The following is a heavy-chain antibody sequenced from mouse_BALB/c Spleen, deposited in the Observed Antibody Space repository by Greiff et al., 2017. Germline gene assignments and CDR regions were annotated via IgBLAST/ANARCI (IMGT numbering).Heavy chain of an antibody. J-gene: IGHJ3*01. CDR2: INSNGGST. CDR1: GFTFSSYY. V-gene: IGHV5-6-2*01. Sequence: DVKLVESGGGLVKLGGSLKLSCAASGFTFSSYYMSWVRQTPEKRLELVAAINSNGGSTYYPDTVKGRFTISRDNAKNTLYLQMSSLKSEDTALYYWARQEGGNYGGFAYWGQGTLVTVSA. D-gene: IGHD2-1*01. CDR3: ARQEGGNYGGFAY.